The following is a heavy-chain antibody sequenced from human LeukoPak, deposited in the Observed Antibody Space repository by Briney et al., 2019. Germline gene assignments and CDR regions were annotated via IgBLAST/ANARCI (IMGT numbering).Heavy chain of an antibody. CDR2: INHSGST. D-gene: IGHD3-22*01. CDR1: GESFSGYY. J-gene: IGHJ4*02. CDR3: AREVYDNSGFPTFLDY. V-gene: IGHV4-34*01. Sequence: PSETLSLTCAVYGESFSGYYWSWIRQPPGKGLEWIGEINHSGSTNYNPSLKSRVTISVDTSKNQFSLKLSSVTAADTAIYYCAREVYDNSGFPTFLDYWGQGTLVTVSS.